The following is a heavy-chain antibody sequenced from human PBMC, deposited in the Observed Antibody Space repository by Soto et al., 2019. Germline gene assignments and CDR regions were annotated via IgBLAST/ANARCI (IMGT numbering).Heavy chain of an antibody. CDR1: GGSVSSGSYY. D-gene: IGHD5-18*01. V-gene: IGHV4-61*01. CDR3: EMIPGDTDMIYWFDP. Sequence: SETLSLTSTVSGGSVSSGSYYWSLILQPPGKGLEWIGYIYYSGSTNYNPSLKIRVTISLNTPNNQFSLKVTSVTAADTAVYYCEMIPGDTDMIYWFDPWGQGTLVTVSS. CDR2: IYYSGST. J-gene: IGHJ5*01.